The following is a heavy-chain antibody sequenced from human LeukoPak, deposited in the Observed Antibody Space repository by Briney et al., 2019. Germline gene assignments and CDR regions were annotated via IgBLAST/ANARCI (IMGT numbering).Heavy chain of an antibody. CDR1: EFSFSNYW. Sequence: PGGSLRLSCVASEFSFSNYWMHWVRQAPGKGLVWVSRIKSDGSITNYAASVKGRFNISRDNAKNTLYLQMHSLRAEDTAVYHCTRRSAAKGAFDIWGQGTMVTVSS. CDR3: TRRSAAKGAFDI. D-gene: IGHD2-2*01. V-gene: IGHV3-74*01. J-gene: IGHJ3*02. CDR2: IKSDGSIT.